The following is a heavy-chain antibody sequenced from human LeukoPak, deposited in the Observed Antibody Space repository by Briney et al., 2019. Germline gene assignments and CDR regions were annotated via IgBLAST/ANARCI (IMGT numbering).Heavy chain of an antibody. CDR3: ARDVLARTPWEQLVQSYYYYGMDV. CDR2: IYHSGST. CDR1: GGSISSGGYY. V-gene: IGHV4-30-2*01. Sequence: SQTLSLTCTVSGGSISSGGYYWSWIRQPPGKGLEWIGYIYHSGSTYYNPSLKSRVTISVDRSKNQFSLKLSSVTAADTAVYYCARDVLARTPWEQLVQSYYYYGMDVWGQGTTVTVSS. D-gene: IGHD6-13*01. J-gene: IGHJ6*02.